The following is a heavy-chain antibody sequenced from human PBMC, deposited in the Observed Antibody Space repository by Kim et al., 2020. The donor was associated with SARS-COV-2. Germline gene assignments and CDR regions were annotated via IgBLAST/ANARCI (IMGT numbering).Heavy chain of an antibody. CDR3: ARDKGDYGDRGIDY. CDR2: ISYDGSNK. V-gene: IGHV3-30*04. D-gene: IGHD4-17*01. J-gene: IGHJ4*02. Sequence: GGSLRLSCAASGFTFSSYAMHWVRQAPGKGLEWVAVISYDGSNKYYADSVKGRFTISRDNSKNTLYLQMNSLRAEDTAVYYCARDKGDYGDRGIDYWGQGTLVTVSS. CDR1: GFTFSSYA.